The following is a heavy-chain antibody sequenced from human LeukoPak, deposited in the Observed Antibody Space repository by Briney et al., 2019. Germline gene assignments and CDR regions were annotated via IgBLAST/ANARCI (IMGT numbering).Heavy chain of an antibody. CDR1: DYAFTSYG. D-gene: IGHD6-19*01. J-gene: IGHJ4*02. CDR3: ARIPRVVAGPDY. Sequence: ASVKVSCKASDYAFTSYGTSWVRQAPGQGLEWMGWISAYNGNTNYAQKLQGRVTMTTDTSTSTAYMELRSLRSDDTAVYYCARIPRVVAGPDYWGQGTLVTVSS. CDR2: ISAYNGNT. V-gene: IGHV1-18*01.